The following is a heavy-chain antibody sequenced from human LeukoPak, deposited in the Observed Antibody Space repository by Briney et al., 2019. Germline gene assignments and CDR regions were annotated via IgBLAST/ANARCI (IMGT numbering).Heavy chain of an antibody. V-gene: IGHV1-2*02. Sequence: ASVKVSCKASGYTFTGYYMHWVRQAPGQGLEWMGWINPNSGGTNYAQKFQGRVTMTRDTSISTAYMELSRLRSDDTAVYYCARVGLSSGGGGREWQQLPLWGQGTLVTVSS. CDR3: ARVGLSSGGGGREWQQLPL. CDR1: GYTFTGYY. J-gene: IGHJ4*02. D-gene: IGHD6-13*01. CDR2: INPNSGGT.